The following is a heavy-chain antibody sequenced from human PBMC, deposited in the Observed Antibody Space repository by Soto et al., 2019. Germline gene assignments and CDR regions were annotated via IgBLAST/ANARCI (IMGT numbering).Heavy chain of an antibody. CDR1: GFTFSSYA. Sequence: GGSLRLSCAASGFTFSSYAMHWVRQAPGKGLEWVAVISYDGSNKYYADSVKGRFTISRDNSKNTLYLQMNSLRAEDTAVYYCARDLSSSSETYYYGMDVWGQGTTVTSP. D-gene: IGHD6-6*01. CDR2: ISYDGSNK. V-gene: IGHV3-30-3*01. CDR3: ARDLSSSSETYYYGMDV. J-gene: IGHJ6*02.